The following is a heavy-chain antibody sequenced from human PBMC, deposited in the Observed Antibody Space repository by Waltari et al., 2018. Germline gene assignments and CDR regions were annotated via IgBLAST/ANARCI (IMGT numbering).Heavy chain of an antibody. Sequence: EVQLVESGGGLLHPGGSLRRSCAAAGFTFSTYGMAWVRQAPGKGREWVSGISSGGGPTYYADSVKGRFTISRDDSKNTLFLQMDSLRAEYTAIYYCAKDIVAAIWAFDHWGQGALVTVSS. CDR3: AKDIVAAIWAFDH. CDR2: ISSGGGPT. J-gene: IGHJ4*02. D-gene: IGHD5-12*01. CDR1: GFTFSTYG. V-gene: IGHV3-23*03.